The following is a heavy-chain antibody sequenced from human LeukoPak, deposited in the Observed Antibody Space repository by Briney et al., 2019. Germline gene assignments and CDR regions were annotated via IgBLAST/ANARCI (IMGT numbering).Heavy chain of an antibody. Sequence: GGSLRLSCGASGFTFSSHWMSWGRQAPGKGLEWVANMNQDGSEKYYVDSVKGRFTISRDNAKNSLYLQMNSLRAEDAAVYYCARGRGLTLSYHYFDYWGQGTLVTVSS. CDR1: GFTFSSHW. V-gene: IGHV3-7*05. J-gene: IGHJ4*02. CDR3: ARGRGLTLSYHYFDY. D-gene: IGHD3-10*01. CDR2: MNQDGSEK.